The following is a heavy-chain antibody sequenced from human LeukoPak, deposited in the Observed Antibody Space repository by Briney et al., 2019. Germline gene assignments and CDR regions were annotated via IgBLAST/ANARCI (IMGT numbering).Heavy chain of an antibody. CDR1: GGSVSSGSYY. CDR2: IYYSGST. CDR3: ARAGVSQWLVRSDNWFDP. D-gene: IGHD6-19*01. Sequence: SETLSLTCTVSGGSVSSGSYYWSWIRQPPGKGLEWIGYIYYSGSTNYNPSLKGRVTISVDTSKNQFSLKLSSVTAADTAVYCCARAGVSQWLVRSDNWFDPWGQGTLVTVSS. J-gene: IGHJ5*02. V-gene: IGHV4-61*01.